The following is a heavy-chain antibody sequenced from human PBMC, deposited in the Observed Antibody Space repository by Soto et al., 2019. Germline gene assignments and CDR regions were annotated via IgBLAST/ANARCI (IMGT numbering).Heavy chain of an antibody. V-gene: IGHV3-23*01. CDR3: AKENSGYEK. J-gene: IGHJ4*02. Sequence: EVQLLESGGGLVQPGGSLRLSCAASVFTFSNYGMSWVRQAPGKGLEWVSAMSSGGSTFYAESVKGRFTISRDNSKNTLYLQMNSLRAEDTAVYYCAKENSGYEKWGQGTLVTVSS. CDR1: VFTFSNYG. D-gene: IGHD5-12*01. CDR2: MSSGGST.